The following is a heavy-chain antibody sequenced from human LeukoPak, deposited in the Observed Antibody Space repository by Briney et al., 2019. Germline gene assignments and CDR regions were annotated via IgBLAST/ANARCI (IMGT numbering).Heavy chain of an antibody. D-gene: IGHD3-22*01. CDR3: AKDPLVRYYDGTAYYFDY. Sequence: GGSLRLSCAASGFTFSNYAMNWVRQAPGKGLECVSGISGSGGGTYYADSVKGRFTISRDNSKNTLYLQMNSLRAEDTAVYYCAKDPLVRYYDGTAYYFDYWGQGTLVTVSS. CDR2: ISGSGGGT. CDR1: GFTFSNYA. J-gene: IGHJ4*02. V-gene: IGHV3-23*01.